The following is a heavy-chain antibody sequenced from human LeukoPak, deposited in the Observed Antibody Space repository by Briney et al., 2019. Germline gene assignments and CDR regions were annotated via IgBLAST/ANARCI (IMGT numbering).Heavy chain of an antibody. CDR2: VHYSGGS. CDR1: GFTFSSYA. Sequence: SGGSLRLSCAASGFTFSSYAMSWVRQAPGKGLEWIGSVHYSGGSYYNPSLKSRVTISLNTSKNQFSLKLSSVTAADTAVYYCARVEYSSSFSSSCAYYFDYWGQGTLVTVSS. D-gene: IGHD6-6*01. CDR3: ARVEYSSSFSSSCAYYFDY. V-gene: IGHV4-39*07. J-gene: IGHJ4*02.